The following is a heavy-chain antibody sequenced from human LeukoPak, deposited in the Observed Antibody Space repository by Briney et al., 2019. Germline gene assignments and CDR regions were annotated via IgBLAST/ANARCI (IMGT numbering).Heavy chain of an antibody. Sequence: PGGSLRLSCAASGFTFNRCGMHWVRQAPGKGLEWVAVIVYDGSHQYYTDSVKGRFTISRDNSKNTVFLQMDSLRAEDTGVYYCMKGSGTNDYGMDTWGQGTTVTVPS. D-gene: IGHD3-10*01. CDR2: IVYDGSHQ. J-gene: IGHJ6*02. CDR3: MKGSGTNDYGMDT. CDR1: GFTFNRCG. V-gene: IGHV3-30*18.